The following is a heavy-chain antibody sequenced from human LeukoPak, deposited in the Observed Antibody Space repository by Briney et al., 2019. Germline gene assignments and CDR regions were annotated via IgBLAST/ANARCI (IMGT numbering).Heavy chain of an antibody. D-gene: IGHD6-6*01. CDR1: GLTFSSYG. CDR2: ISSSGNYI. J-gene: IGHJ5*02. Sequence: GGSLRLSCAASGLTFSSYGMNWVRQAPGKGLEWVSSISSSGNYIYYADSVKGRFTISRDNAKNSLYLQMNSLRAEDTAVYYCARAPDYIAARPRFNWFDPWGQGTLVTVSS. CDR3: ARAPDYIAARPRFNWFDP. V-gene: IGHV3-21*01.